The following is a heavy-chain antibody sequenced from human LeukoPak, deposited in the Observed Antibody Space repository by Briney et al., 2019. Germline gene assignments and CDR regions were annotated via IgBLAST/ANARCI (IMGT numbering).Heavy chain of an antibody. CDR1: GYTFTSYA. J-gene: IGHJ4*02. CDR2: INTANGNT. V-gene: IGHV1-3*04. CDR3: AKMTTGKFEY. Sequence: ASVKVSCKASGYTFTSYAMHWVRQAPGQRLEWMGWINTANGNTRYSQKLQGRVTITGDTSASTAYMELSSLTSQDTAVYYCAKMTTGKFEYWGQGTLVTVSS. D-gene: IGHD3-10*01.